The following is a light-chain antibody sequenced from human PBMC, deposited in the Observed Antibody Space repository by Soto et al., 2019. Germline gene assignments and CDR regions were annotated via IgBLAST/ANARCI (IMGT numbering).Light chain of an antibody. CDR2: DAS. Sequence: DMQLTQSNSTLSASLADRVTFPCWSSQSISSWLAWYQQKAGKAPKLLIYDASTLESGVPSRFSGSGSRTEFTLTISSLQPDDFATYYCQEYNSWRGEWTFGQGTKADI. CDR3: QEYNSWRGEWT. CDR1: QSISSW. V-gene: IGKV1-5*01. J-gene: IGKJ1*01.